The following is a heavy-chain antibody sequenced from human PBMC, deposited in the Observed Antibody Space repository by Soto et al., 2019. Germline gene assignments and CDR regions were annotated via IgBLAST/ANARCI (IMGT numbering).Heavy chain of an antibody. Sequence: EVKLVESGGGLVQPGGSLRLSGGASGFALSSSYMHWVRQAPGKGLVWVSRINGDGSSTNYADSVKGRFTISRDNTKNTLYLQMSSLRAEDTAVYYCARDQLTGDYFDAWGQGTLVTVSS. D-gene: IGHD4-17*01. CDR3: ARDQLTGDYFDA. J-gene: IGHJ5*02. V-gene: IGHV3-74*01. CDR2: INGDGSST. CDR1: GFALSSSY.